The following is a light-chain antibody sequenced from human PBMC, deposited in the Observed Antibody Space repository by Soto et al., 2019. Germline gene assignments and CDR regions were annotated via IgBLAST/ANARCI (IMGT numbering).Light chain of an antibody. J-gene: IGKJ2*01. CDR3: QQYSDLPYT. CDR2: GAS. V-gene: IGKV3-20*01. CDR1: QRVSSRN. Sequence: IVLTQSPGTLSLSPRERATLSCRASQRVSSRNLAWYQQKPGQPPRLLIYGASSRATGIPDRFSGSGSVTDFTLTINRLEPEDFAVYYCQQYSDLPYTFGQGTKLE.